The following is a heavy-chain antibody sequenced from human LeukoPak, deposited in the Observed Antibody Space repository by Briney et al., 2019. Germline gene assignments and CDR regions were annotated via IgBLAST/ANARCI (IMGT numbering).Heavy chain of an antibody. CDR3: AKDAQRGFDYSNSFQY. V-gene: IGHV3-33*06. Sequence: GGSLRLSRPASVFIFTDYGFHWVRQTPGKGVEWVAAIWCDATNMYYGNSVKGRFFIQRDDFQNTVYLEMSSLRAEDTAVYYCAKDAQRGFDYSNSFQYWGQGSLVTVSS. D-gene: IGHD4-11*01. CDR2: IWCDATNM. J-gene: IGHJ4*02. CDR1: VFIFTDYG.